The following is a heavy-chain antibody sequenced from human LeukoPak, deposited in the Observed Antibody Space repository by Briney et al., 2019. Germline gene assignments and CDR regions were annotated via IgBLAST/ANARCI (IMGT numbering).Heavy chain of an antibody. CDR1: GFTFSSYA. CDR2: ISGSGGST. J-gene: IGHJ4*02. Sequence: GGSLRLSCAASGFTFSSYAMSWVRQAPGKGLEWVSAISGSGGSTYYADSVKGRFTISRDNSKNTLYLQMNSLKTEDTAVYYCTTDQSSYYYDSSGYYYHGFDYWGQGTLVTVSS. V-gene: IGHV3-23*01. D-gene: IGHD3-22*01. CDR3: TTDQSSYYYDSSGYYYHGFDY.